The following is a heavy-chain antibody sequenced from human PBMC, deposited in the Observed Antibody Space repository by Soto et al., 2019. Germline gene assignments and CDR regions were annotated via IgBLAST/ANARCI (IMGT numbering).Heavy chain of an antibody. V-gene: IGHV1-69*01. CDR2: IIPIFGTA. D-gene: IGHD6-13*01. Sequence: QVQLVQSGAEVKKPGSSVKVSCKASGGTFSSNAISWVRQAPGQGLEWMGGIIPIFGTANYAQKFQGRVTITADESTSTAYMELSSLRSEDTAVYYCAREQQQLVLGPYYYYGMDVWGQGTTVTVSS. CDR3: AREQQQLVLGPYYYYGMDV. CDR1: GGTFSSNA. J-gene: IGHJ6*02.